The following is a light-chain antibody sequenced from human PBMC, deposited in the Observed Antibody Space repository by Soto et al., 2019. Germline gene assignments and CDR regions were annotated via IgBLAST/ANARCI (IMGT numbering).Light chain of an antibody. V-gene: IGLV2-8*01. CDR3: AAWDTTLNGFV. CDR2: EVT. Sequence: QSALTQPPSASGSPGQSVTISCTGTSSDVGDYNYVSWYQQHPGKAPKFIIYEVTKRPSGVPDRFSGSKSGNTASLTVSGLQAEDEADYFCAAWDTTLNGFVFGTGTKLTVL. J-gene: IGLJ1*01. CDR1: SSDVGDYNY.